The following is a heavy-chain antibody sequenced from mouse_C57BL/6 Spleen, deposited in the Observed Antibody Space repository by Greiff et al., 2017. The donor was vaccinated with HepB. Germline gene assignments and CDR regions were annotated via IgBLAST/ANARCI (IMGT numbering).Heavy chain of an antibody. Sequence: EVQVVESGGDLVKPGGSLKLSCAASGFTFSSYGMSWVRHTPDKRLEWVATISSGGSYTYYPDSVKGRFTISRDNAKNTLYLQMSSLKSEDTAMYYCARRGDYWGQGTSVTVSS. CDR3: ARRGDY. J-gene: IGHJ4*01. CDR2: ISSGGSYT. CDR1: GFTFSSYG. V-gene: IGHV5-6*01.